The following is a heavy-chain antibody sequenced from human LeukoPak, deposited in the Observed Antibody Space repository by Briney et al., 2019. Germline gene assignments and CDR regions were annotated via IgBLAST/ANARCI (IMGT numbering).Heavy chain of an antibody. D-gene: IGHD1-1*01. V-gene: IGHV3-53*01. CDR3: ARDAGSRNEY. CDR2: IYSGGST. J-gene: IGHJ4*02. Sequence: GGSLRLSCAVFGPGFPFSNAWMSWVRQAPGKGLEWVSVIYSGGSTYYADSVKGRFTISRDNSKNTLYLQMNSLRAEDTAVYYCARDAGSRNEYWGQGTLVTVSS. CDR1: GFPFSNAW.